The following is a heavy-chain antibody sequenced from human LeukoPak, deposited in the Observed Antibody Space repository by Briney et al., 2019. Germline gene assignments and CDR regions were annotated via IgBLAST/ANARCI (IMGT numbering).Heavy chain of an antibody. D-gene: IGHD3-22*01. CDR3: ARGSGYHYDTSGYSN. CDR1: GGSFSGYY. Sequence: SETLSLTCAVYGGSFSGYYWSWIRQPPGKGLEWIGEIIHSGSTDYNPSLKTRVTISVDTSKNQFSLKLTSVTAADTAVYYCARGSGYHYDTSGYSNWDQGTLVTVSS. V-gene: IGHV4-34*01. CDR2: IIHSGST. J-gene: IGHJ4*02.